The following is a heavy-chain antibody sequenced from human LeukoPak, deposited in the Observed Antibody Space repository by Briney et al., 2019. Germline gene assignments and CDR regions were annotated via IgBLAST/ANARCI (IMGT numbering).Heavy chain of an antibody. CDR1: GSSVSSKY. J-gene: IGHJ3*02. D-gene: IGHD5-18*01. CDR3: ATSWILMVTGAFDI. CDR2: LYSGGST. V-gene: IGHV3-53*01. Sequence: GGSLRLPCAASGSSVSSKYMIWVRQAPGMGLEWVSVLYSGGSTYYADSVKGRFTISRDNSKNTLYLQMNSLRAEDTAVYYCATSWILMVTGAFDIWGQGTMVTVSS.